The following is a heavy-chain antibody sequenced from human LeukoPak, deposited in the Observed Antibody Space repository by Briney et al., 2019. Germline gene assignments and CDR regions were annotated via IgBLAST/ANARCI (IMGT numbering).Heavy chain of an antibody. D-gene: IGHD3-16*01. J-gene: IGHJ3*01. CDR1: GFTFDDYA. V-gene: IGHV3-9*01. CDR3: ARELLGEGPDAFDV. CDR2: ISWNSGSI. Sequence: GRSLRLSCAASGFTFDDYAMHWVRQAPGKGLEWVSGISWNSGSIGYADSVKGRFTISRDNSKDTLYLQMDSLRAEDTAVFYCARELLGEGPDAFDVWGQGTIVTVSS.